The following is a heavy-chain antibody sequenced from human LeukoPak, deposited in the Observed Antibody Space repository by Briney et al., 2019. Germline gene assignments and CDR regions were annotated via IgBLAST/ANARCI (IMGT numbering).Heavy chain of an antibody. Sequence: GESLKISCQGSGYSFTSYWIGWVRQMPGKGLEWMGIIYPGDSDTRYSPSFQGQVTISADKSISTAYLQWSSLKASDTAMYYCASLPEYSGSYEYYFDYWGQGTLVTVSS. CDR3: ASLPEYSGSYEYYFDY. J-gene: IGHJ4*02. V-gene: IGHV5-51*01. CDR1: GYSFTSYW. D-gene: IGHD1-26*01. CDR2: IYPGDSDT.